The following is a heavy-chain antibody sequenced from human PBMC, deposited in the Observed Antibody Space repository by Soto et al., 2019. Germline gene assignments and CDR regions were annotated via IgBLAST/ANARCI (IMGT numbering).Heavy chain of an antibody. D-gene: IGHD3-10*01. CDR1: GGTFSSYT. V-gene: IGHV1-69*02. CDR2: IIPILGIA. J-gene: IGHJ6*03. CDR3: ARGSMVRGVLPPYYYYYMDV. Sequence: SVKVSCKASGGTFSSYTISCVRQAPGQGLEWMGRIIPILGIANYAQKFQGRVTITADKSTSTAYMELSSLRSEDTAVYYCARGSMVRGVLPPYYYYYMDVWGKGTTVTVSS.